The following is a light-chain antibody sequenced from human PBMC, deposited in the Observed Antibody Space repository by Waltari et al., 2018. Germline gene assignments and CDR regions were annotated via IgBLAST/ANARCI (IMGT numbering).Light chain of an antibody. CDR1: HNILDSSNNKHH. Sequence: DIVMTQSPDSLAVSLGERATINCKSSHNILDSSNNKHHLAWYRQRPGRPPQVVIYWAFSRESGVPDRFTGSGSGTDFTLTISSLQADDVAVYYCQQYYTTPFTFGQGTKLEIK. CDR2: WAF. J-gene: IGKJ2*01. CDR3: QQYYTTPFT. V-gene: IGKV4-1*01.